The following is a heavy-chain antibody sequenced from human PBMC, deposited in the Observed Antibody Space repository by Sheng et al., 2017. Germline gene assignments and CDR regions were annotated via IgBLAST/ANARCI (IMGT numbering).Heavy chain of an antibody. D-gene: IGHD3-22*01. CDR1: GGSFSGYY. CDR2: INHSGST. CDR3: ARLEFYYDSSGYYPQTKIDY. Sequence: QVQLQQWGAGLLKPSETLSLTCAVYGGSFSGYYWSWIRQPPGKGLEWIGEINHSGSTNYNPSLKSRVTISVDTSKNQFSLKLSSVTAADTAVYYCARLEFYYDSSGYYPQTKIDYWGQGTLVTVSS. V-gene: IGHV4-34*01. J-gene: IGHJ4*02.